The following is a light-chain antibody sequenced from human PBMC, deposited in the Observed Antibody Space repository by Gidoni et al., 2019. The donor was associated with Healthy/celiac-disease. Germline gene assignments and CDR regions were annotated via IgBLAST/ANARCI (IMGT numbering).Light chain of an antibody. J-gene: IGLJ2*01. CDR2: QDC. V-gene: IGLV3-1*01. CDR1: KLGDKY. CDR3: QAWDSSVV. Sequence: SYELPQPPPVSVSPRQTASIPCSGDKLGDKYACWYQQKPGQSTVLVIDQDCKRPSGIPERFSGSNSGKKATLTIGGTQAMDEADYYCQAWDSSVVFGGGTKLTVL.